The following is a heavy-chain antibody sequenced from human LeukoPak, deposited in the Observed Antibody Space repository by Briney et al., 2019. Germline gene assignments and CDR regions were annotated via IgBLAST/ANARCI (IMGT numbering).Heavy chain of an antibody. J-gene: IGHJ4*02. Sequence: GGSLRLSCAASGFTFSSYWMHWVRQAPGKGLVWVSRINMDGSSTYYADSVKGRLTMSRDNAKNTLYLQMTSLRPEDTAVYFCAREGTGDYLDYWGQGTRVTVSS. CDR1: GFTFSSYW. D-gene: IGHD7-27*01. V-gene: IGHV3-74*01. CDR2: INMDGSST. CDR3: AREGTGDYLDY.